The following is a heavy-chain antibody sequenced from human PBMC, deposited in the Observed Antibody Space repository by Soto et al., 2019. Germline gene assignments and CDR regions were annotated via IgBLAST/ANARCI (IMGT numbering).Heavy chain of an antibody. CDR1: GFTFSSYA. CDR3: TKVVYGGNSAPNCCMDV. D-gene: IGHD4-17*01. Sequence: GGSLRLSCAASGFTFSSYAMSWVRLAPGKGLEWVSTVNTGGSSTFYADSVKGRFTISRDNSKNTLFLQMNSLRAEDTAIYYCTKVVYGGNSAPNCCMDVWGQGTTVTVSS. CDR2: VNTGGSST. V-gene: IGHV3-23*01. J-gene: IGHJ6*02.